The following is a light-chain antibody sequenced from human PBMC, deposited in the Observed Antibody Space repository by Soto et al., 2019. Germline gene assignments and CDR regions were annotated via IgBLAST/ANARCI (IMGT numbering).Light chain of an antibody. J-gene: IGKJ4*01. CDR2: GAS. CDR1: QNVGTN. V-gene: IGKV3-20*01. Sequence: EIVLTQSPGTLSLSPGERATLSCRASQNVGTNLAWYQQKPGQAPRLLIYGASSRAIGIPDRFSGSGSGTDFPVSISRLEPEDFAVYYCNHSINLHLTSGGRTQVEIK. CDR3: NHSINLHLT.